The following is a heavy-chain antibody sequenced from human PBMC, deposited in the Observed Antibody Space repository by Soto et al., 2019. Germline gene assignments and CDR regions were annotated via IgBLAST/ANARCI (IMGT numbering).Heavy chain of an antibody. D-gene: IGHD2-15*01. CDR2: IYWDDDK. CDR3: AHRPSYCSGGSCYSGFDY. J-gene: IGHJ4*02. Sequence: QITLKESGPTLVKPTQTLTLTCTFSGFSLSTSGVGVGGIRQPPGQALEWLALIYWDDDKRYSPSLKSRLTITKDTSKNQVVLTMTNMDPVDTATYYCAHRPSYCSGGSCYSGFDYWGQGTLVTVSS. V-gene: IGHV2-5*02. CDR1: GFSLSTSGVG.